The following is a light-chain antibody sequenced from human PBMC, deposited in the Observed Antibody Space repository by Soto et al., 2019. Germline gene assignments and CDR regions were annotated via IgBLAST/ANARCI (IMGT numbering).Light chain of an antibody. CDR2: GAS. CDR3: QQYGISHRLYT. V-gene: IGKV3-20*01. CDR1: QSVSSSY. Sequence: EIVLTQSPGTLSLSPGERATLSCRASQSVSSSYLAWYQQKPGQAPRLLIYGASSRATGIPDRFSGSGSGTRFTLTISRLEPEDFAVYYCQQYGISHRLYTFGQGTKLEIK. J-gene: IGKJ2*01.